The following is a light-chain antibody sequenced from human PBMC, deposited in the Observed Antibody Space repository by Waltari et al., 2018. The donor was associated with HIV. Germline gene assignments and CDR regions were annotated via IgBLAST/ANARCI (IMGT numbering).Light chain of an antibody. CDR1: QGISTL. Sequence: EIQMTQSPPSVSAFVGDRVTITCRASQGISTLLAWYQQKLGKAPKLLIYSASTLQSGVPSRFSGSGSGTDFTLTISGLQPEDIATYYCQQANSFPVTFGPGTKVEIK. V-gene: IGKV1-12*01. J-gene: IGKJ3*01. CDR2: SAS. CDR3: QQANSFPVT.